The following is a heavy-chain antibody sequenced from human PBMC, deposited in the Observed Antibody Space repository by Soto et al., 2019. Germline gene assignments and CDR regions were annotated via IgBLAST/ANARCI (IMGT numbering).Heavy chain of an antibody. Sequence: ASVKVSCKVSGYTLTELSMHWVRQAPGKGLEWMGGFDPEDGETIYAQKFQGRVTMTEDTSTDTAYMELSSLRSEDTAVYYCATGVWRTYYYYKDVWGKGTTVTVSS. CDR2: FDPEDGET. CDR1: GYTLTELS. D-gene: IGHD2-21*01. V-gene: IGHV1-24*01. CDR3: ATGVWRTYYYYKDV. J-gene: IGHJ6*03.